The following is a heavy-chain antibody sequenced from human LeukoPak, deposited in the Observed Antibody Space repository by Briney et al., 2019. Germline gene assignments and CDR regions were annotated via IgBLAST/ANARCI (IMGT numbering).Heavy chain of an antibody. CDR3: AREPESTSCCDY. CDR1: VGSINSFY. D-gene: IGHD2-2*01. J-gene: IGHJ4*01. Sequence: PSDTLSLTCTVSVGSINSFYWSWIRQLPGNGLERIGYIYYSGTTTYNPSLESRITMSLDTSKNQFSLKLSSVTAADTAVYYCAREPESTSCCDYWGQGTLVTVSS. V-gene: IGHV4-59*01. CDR2: IYYSGTT.